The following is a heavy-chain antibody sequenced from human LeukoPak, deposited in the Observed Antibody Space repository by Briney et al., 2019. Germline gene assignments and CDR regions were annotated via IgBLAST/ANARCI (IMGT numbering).Heavy chain of an antibody. Sequence: SSETLSLTCTVSGGSISSYYWSWIRQPTGKGLEWIGYIYYSGSTNYNPSLKSRVTISVDTSKNQFSLKLSSVTAADTAVYYCARTDYGDQFVLFDYWGQGTLVTVSS. V-gene: IGHV4-59*01. D-gene: IGHD4-17*01. J-gene: IGHJ4*02. CDR3: ARTDYGDQFVLFDY. CDR2: IYYSGST. CDR1: GGSISSYY.